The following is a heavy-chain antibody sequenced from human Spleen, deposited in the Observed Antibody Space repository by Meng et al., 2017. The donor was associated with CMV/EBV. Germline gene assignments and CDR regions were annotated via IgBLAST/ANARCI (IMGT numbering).Heavy chain of an antibody. D-gene: IGHD2-2*01. CDR1: GYTFSGYY. CDR2: IIPILGIA. Sequence: SVKVSCKASGYTFSGYYMHWVRQAPGQGLEWMGGIIPILGIANYAQKFQGRVTITADKSTSTAYMELSSLRSEDTAVYYCARDGGYCSSTSCWNWFDPWGQGTLVTVSS. CDR3: ARDGGYCSSTSCWNWFDP. J-gene: IGHJ5*02. V-gene: IGHV1-69*10.